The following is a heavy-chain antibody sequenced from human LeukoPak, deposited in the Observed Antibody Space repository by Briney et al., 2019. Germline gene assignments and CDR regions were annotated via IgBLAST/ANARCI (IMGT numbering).Heavy chain of an antibody. J-gene: IGHJ4*02. CDR1: GFTFSSYA. CDR3: ARARVELGNYYFDY. Sequence: GGSLRLSCAASGFTFSSYAMHWVRQAPGKGLEWVAVISYDGSNKYYADSVKGRFTISRDNFKNTLYLQMNSLRAEDTAVYYCARARVELGNYYFDYWDQGTLVTVSS. CDR2: ISYDGSNK. D-gene: IGHD1-1*01. V-gene: IGHV3-30*01.